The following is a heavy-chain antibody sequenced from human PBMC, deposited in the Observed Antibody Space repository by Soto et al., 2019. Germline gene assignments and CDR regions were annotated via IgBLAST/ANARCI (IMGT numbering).Heavy chain of an antibody. Sequence: QVKLVQSRAELKKPGSSVKVSCKASGGTFSSFGISWVREAAGQGLEWLGGIIPVFGRPNYAQRFRGRLTITADASTSTSDMELIDLGSEDTAVYYCAREGSGNNFWGQCTQVTVYS. V-gene: IGHV1-69*01. CDR3: AREGSGNNF. CDR1: GGTFSSFG. CDR2: IIPVFGRP. J-gene: IGHJ1*01. D-gene: IGHD5-12*01.